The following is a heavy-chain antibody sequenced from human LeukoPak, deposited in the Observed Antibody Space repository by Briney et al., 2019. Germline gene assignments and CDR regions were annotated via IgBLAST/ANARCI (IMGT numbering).Heavy chain of an antibody. CDR3: ARVEHNAFDI. Sequence: SETLSLTCSVSGGSVSSGSYYWSWIRQPPGKGLEWIGYIYYSGSTNYNPSLKSRVNISVDTSKNQFSLKLSSATAADTALYYCARVEHNAFDIWGKGKMVTVSS. V-gene: IGHV4-61*01. D-gene: IGHD1-26*01. J-gene: IGHJ3*02. CDR2: IYYSGST. CDR1: GGSVSSGSYY.